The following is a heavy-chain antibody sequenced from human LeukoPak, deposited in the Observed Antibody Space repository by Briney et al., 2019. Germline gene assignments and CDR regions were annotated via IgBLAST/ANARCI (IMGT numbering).Heavy chain of an antibody. CDR2: IYTSGST. CDR3: AGTYYYGSGYHMDV. V-gene: IGHV4-4*07. Sequence: SETLSLTYTVSGGSISSYYWSWIRQPAGKGLEWIGRIYTSGSTNYNPSLKSRVTMSVDTSKNQFSLKLSSVTAADTAVYYCAGTYYYGSGYHMDVWGKGTTVTISS. D-gene: IGHD3-10*01. J-gene: IGHJ6*03. CDR1: GGSISSYY.